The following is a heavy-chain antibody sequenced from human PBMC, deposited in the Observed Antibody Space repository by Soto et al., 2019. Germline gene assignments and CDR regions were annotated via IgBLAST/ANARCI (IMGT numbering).Heavy chain of an antibody. V-gene: IGHV3-30-3*01. CDR3: ARAPLPYIVYGMDV. CDR1: GFTFTNYA. Sequence: QVQLLESGGGVVKLGRSLRLSCVASGFTFTNYAMHWVRKAPGKGLKWVELISYDGINKYYADSVKGRFTISRDNSKNTLYLQMNSLRVEDTAVYYCARAPLPYIVYGMDVWGQGTTVTVSS. J-gene: IGHJ6*02. CDR2: ISYDGINK. D-gene: IGHD2-21*01.